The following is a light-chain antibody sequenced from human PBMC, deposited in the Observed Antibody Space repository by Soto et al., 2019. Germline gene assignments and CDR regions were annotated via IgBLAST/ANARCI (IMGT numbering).Light chain of an antibody. CDR2: KAS. CDR1: QSISSW. J-gene: IGKJ1*01. CDR3: QQYNSYPWT. Sequence: DIQMTQSPSTLSASVGDRVTITCRASQSISSWLAWYQQKPGKAPKLLIYKASSLESGVPSRFSGSGAGTEFTLTLSSLQPDDFATYYCQQYNSYPWTFGQGTKVEIK. V-gene: IGKV1-5*03.